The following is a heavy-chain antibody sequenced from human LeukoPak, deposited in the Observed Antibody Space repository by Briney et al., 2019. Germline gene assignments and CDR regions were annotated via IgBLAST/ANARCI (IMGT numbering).Heavy chain of an antibody. Sequence: PSETLSLTCTVSGGSISSGSYYWSWIRQPAGKGLEWIGRIYTSGSTNYNPSLKSRVTISVDTSKNQFSLKLSSVTAADTAVYYCARDLPVGYSYGCDYNWFDPWGQGTLVTVSS. CDR1: GGSISSGSYY. J-gene: IGHJ5*02. CDR2: IYTSGST. D-gene: IGHD5-18*01. V-gene: IGHV4-61*02. CDR3: ARDLPVGYSYGCDYNWFDP.